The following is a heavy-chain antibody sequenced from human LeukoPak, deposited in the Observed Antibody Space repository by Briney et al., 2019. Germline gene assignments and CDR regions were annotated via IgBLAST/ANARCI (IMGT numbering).Heavy chain of an antibody. CDR1: GYTFTDYY. V-gene: IGHV1-2*02. D-gene: IGHD1-26*01. J-gene: IGHJ5*02. CDR2: IDPNSGGT. Sequence: ASVKDSCKTSGYTFTDYYIHWVRQAPGQGLEWMGWIDPNSGGTNYARNFQGRVTLTRDTSISTAYMELSGLRTDDTAVFYCARDNSVGDNAWWFDPWGQGTLVTVSS. CDR3: ARDNSVGDNAWWFDP.